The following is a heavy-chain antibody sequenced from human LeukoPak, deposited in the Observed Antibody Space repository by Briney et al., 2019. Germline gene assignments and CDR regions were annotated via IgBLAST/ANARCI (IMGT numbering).Heavy chain of an antibody. Sequence: SETLSLTCSVSGGSISSSHYFWGWVRQPPGKGLEWIGSMYDGGRTHYNPSHKSRVTISVDTSKNQFSLRLSSVTAADTAVYYCARVPRNYCSGGSCYSGFDYWGQGTLVTVSS. CDR3: ARVPRNYCSGGSCYSGFDY. D-gene: IGHD2-15*01. V-gene: IGHV4-39*01. CDR1: GGSISSSHYF. J-gene: IGHJ4*02. CDR2: MYDGGRT.